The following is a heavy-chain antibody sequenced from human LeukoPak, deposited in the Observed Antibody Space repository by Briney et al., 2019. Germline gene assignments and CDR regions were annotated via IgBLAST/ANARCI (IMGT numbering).Heavy chain of an antibody. CDR1: GGSISNYL. J-gene: IGHJ5*02. D-gene: IGHD4-17*01. CDR3: VRSKSGTYGWFDP. V-gene: IGHV4-59*01. Sequence: KPSETLSLTCTVSGGSISNYLWSWIRQPPGKGLEWIGYIYYTGSANYSPSLKSRVTISIDTSKTQFSLKVSSVTAADTAIYYCVRSKSGTYGWFDPWGQGTLVTVFS. CDR2: IYYTGSA.